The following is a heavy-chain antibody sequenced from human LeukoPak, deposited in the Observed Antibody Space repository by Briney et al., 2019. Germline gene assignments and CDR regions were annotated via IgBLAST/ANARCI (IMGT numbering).Heavy chain of an antibody. Sequence: GSLRLSCAASGFTFSDYYMSWIRQAPGKGLEWVGRIKSKTDGGTTDYAAPVKGRFTISRDDSKNTLYLQMNSLKTEDTAVYYCTTEVGRYCSGGSCYSSPIDYWGQGTLVTVPS. CDR2: IKSKTDGGTT. CDR1: GFTFSDYY. D-gene: IGHD2-15*01. J-gene: IGHJ4*02. CDR3: TTEVGRYCSGGSCYSSPIDY. V-gene: IGHV3-15*01.